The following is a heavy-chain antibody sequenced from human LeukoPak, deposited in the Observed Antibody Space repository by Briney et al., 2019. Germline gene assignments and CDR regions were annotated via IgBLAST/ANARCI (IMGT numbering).Heavy chain of an antibody. CDR1: GFTFSGYA. J-gene: IGHJ1*01. CDR3: VKSYSNSWYSFVN. CDR2: ITSNGVNT. V-gene: IGHV3-64D*06. D-gene: IGHD6-13*01. Sequence: PGGSLRLSCSASGFTFSGYAMHWVRQAPGKGLEYVSAITSNGVNTYYADSAKGRFTISRDNSKNTLFLQMGSLRAEDTAVYYCVKSYSNSWYSFVNWGQGTLVTVSS.